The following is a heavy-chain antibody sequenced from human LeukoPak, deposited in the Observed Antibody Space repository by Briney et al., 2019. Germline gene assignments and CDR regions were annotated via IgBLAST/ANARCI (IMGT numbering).Heavy chain of an antibody. CDR3: SGYSYGYYYGMDV. J-gene: IGHJ6*02. CDR1: GFTVSSNY. D-gene: IGHD5-18*01. V-gene: IGHV3-66*01. Sequence: GGSLRLSCAAPGFTVSSNYMSWVRQAPGKGLEWVSVIYSGGSTYYADSVKGRFTISRDNSKNTLYLQMNSLRAEDTAVYYCSGYSYGYYYGMDVWGQGTTVTVSS. CDR2: IYSGGST.